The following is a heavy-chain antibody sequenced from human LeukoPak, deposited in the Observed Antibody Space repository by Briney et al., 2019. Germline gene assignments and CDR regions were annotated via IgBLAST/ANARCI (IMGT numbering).Heavy chain of an antibody. CDR3: ARSRYYDSTGYNPTYYFDS. CDR2: IYNTVDV. D-gene: IGHD3-22*01. V-gene: IGHV4-59*01. Sequence: SETLPLTCTVSGGSIIGSYWTWIRQSPGKSLGYIGYIYNTVDVNYSPSLKSRVTISIDMSGNQFSLRLNSVTAADTALYYCARSRYYDSTGYNPTYYFDSWGQGALVTVSS. CDR1: GGSIIGSY. J-gene: IGHJ4*02.